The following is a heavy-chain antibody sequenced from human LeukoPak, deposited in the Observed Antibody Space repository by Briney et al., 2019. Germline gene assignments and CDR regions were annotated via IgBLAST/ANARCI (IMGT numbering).Heavy chain of an antibody. CDR1: GFTFSDYY. D-gene: IGHD3-9*01. CDR2: ISSSGSTI. V-gene: IGHV3-11*01. CDR3: ASATDYDILTALDY. J-gene: IGHJ4*02. Sequence: GGSLRLSGAASGFTFSDYYMSWIRQAPGKGLEWVSYISSSGSTIYYADSVKGRFTISRDNAKNSLYLQMNSLRAEDTAVYYCASATDYDILTALDYWGQGTLVTVSS.